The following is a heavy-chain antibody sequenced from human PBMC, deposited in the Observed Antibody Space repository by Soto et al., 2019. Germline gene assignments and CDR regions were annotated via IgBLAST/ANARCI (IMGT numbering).Heavy chain of an antibody. V-gene: IGHV1-18*01. CDR3: ARVTINFGVVIRWFDP. CDR1: GYTFTSYG. CDR2: ISAYNGNT. D-gene: IGHD3-3*01. Sequence: GASVKVSCKASGYTFTSYGISWVRQAPGQGLEWMGWISAYNGNTNYAQKLQGRVTMTTDTSTSTAYMELRSLRSDDTAVYYCARVTINFGVVIRWFDPWGQGTLVTVSS. J-gene: IGHJ5*02.